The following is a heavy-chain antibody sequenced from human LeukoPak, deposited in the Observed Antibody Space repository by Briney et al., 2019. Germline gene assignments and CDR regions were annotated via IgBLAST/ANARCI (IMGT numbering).Heavy chain of an antibody. J-gene: IGHJ4*02. V-gene: IGHV3-30-3*01. CDR3: ARVPGY. Sequence: GGSLRLSCAASGFTFSSYAMHWVHQAPGKGLEWVAVISYDGSNKYYADSVKGRFTISRDNSKNTLYLQMNSLRAEDTAVYYCARVPGYWGQGTLVTVSS. CDR2: ISYDGSNK. CDR1: GFTFSSYA.